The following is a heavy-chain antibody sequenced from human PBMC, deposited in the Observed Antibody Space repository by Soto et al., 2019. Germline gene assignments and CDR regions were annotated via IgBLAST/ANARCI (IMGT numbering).Heavy chain of an antibody. CDR1: GFTFSDHY. CDR3: ARGVVSTGYFDY. J-gene: IGHJ4*02. Sequence: EVRLAESGGGLVQPGGSRRLSCAASGFTFSDHYMDWVRQAPGKGLEWVGRSRDKVHSHTTEYAASVKGRFTISRGDSENSLYLQMNSLKTEDTAVYYCARGVVSTGYFDYWGQGTLVTVSS. V-gene: IGHV3-72*01. D-gene: IGHD5-12*01. CDR2: SRDKVHSHTT.